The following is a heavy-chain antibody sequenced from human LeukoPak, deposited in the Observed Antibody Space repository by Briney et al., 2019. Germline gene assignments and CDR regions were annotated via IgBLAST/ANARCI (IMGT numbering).Heavy chain of an antibody. D-gene: IGHD6-6*01. CDR3: LLCRSSSSYFDY. CDR1: GYTFTGYY. Sequence: GASVKVSCKASGYTFTGYYMHWGRQAPGQGLEWMGWINPNSGGTNYAQKFQGRVTMTRDTSISTAYMELSRLRSDDTAVYYCLLCRSSSSYFDYWGQGTLVTVSS. J-gene: IGHJ4*02. CDR2: INPNSGGT. V-gene: IGHV1-2*02.